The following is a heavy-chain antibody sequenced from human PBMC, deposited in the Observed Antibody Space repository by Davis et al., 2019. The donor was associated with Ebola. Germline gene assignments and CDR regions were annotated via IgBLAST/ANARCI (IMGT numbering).Heavy chain of an antibody. J-gene: IGHJ5*02. V-gene: IGHV1-69*13. CDR1: GYTFTSYG. Sequence: SVKVSCKASGYTFTSYGISWVRQAPGQGLEWMGGIIPIFGTANYAQKFQGRVTITADESTSTAYMELSSLRSEDTAVYYCARRYCSGGSCYRDNWFDPWGQRTLVTVSS. D-gene: IGHD2-15*01. CDR3: ARRYCSGGSCYRDNWFDP. CDR2: IIPIFGTA.